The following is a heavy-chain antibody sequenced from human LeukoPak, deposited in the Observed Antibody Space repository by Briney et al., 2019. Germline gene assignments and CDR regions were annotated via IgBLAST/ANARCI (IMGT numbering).Heavy chain of an antibody. D-gene: IGHD2/OR15-2a*01. Sequence: GGSLRLSCAASGFTFSSYSMHWIRQAPGKGLEWVSYISGSSRTMYYADSVKGRFTISRDNAKNSLYLQMNSLRAEDTAVYYWPRDLGLLGHRCKIDHLGQGTLVTVSS. CDR2: ISGSSRTM. J-gene: IGHJ4*02. CDR1: GFTFSSYS. V-gene: IGHV3-48*04. CDR3: PRDLGLLGHRCKIDH.